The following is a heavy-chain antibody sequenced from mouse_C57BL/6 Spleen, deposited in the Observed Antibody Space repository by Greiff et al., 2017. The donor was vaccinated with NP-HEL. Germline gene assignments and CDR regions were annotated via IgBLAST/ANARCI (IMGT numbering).Heavy chain of an antibody. D-gene: IGHD1-1*01. Sequence: VQLQQSGAELVRPGSSVKLSCKASGYTFTSYWMHWVKQRPIQGLEWIGNIDPSDSETHYNQKFKDKATLTVDKSSSTAYMQLSSLTSEDSAVYYCARGGGSSPYFDVWGTGTTVTVSS. J-gene: IGHJ1*03. CDR2: IDPSDSET. V-gene: IGHV1-52*01. CDR1: GYTFTSYW. CDR3: ARGGGSSPYFDV.